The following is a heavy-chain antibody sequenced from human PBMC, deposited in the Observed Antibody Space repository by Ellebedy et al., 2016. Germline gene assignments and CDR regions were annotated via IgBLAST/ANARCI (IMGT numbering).Heavy chain of an antibody. D-gene: IGHD6-19*01. CDR1: GYTFTSYY. CDR2: INPSGGST. J-gene: IGHJ4*02. V-gene: IGHV1-46*01. CDR3: AREDQWLENIGYIVY. Sequence: ASVKVSXXASGYTFTSYYMHWVRQAPGQGLEWMGIINPSGGSTSYAQKLQGRVTMTTDTSTSTAYMELRSLRSDDTAVYYCAREDQWLENIGYIVYWGQGTLVTVSS.